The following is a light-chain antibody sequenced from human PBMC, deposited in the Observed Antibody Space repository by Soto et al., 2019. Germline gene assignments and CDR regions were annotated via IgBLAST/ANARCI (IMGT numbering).Light chain of an antibody. CDR1: QSISSW. Sequence: DIQMTQSPSTLSASLGDRVTITCRASQSISSWLAWYQQKPGKAPKLLIYDASSLESGVPSRFSGSGSATEFTLTISSLQPDDFATYYCQQYNNYWTFGQGTRVEIK. J-gene: IGKJ1*01. V-gene: IGKV1-5*01. CDR3: QQYNNYWT. CDR2: DAS.